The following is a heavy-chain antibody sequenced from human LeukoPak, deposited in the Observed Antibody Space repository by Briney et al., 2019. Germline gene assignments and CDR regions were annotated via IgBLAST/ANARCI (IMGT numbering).Heavy chain of an antibody. CDR2: IKQDGSEK. Sequence: QTGGSLRLSCAASGFTFSSYWMSWVRQAPGKGLEWVANIKQDGSEKYYVDSVKGRFTISRDNAKNSLYLQMNSLRAEDTAVYYCARAPTGYDSSGYYGFDYWGQGTLVTVSS. D-gene: IGHD3-22*01. CDR1: GFTFSSYW. CDR3: ARAPTGYDSSGYYGFDY. J-gene: IGHJ4*02. V-gene: IGHV3-7*01.